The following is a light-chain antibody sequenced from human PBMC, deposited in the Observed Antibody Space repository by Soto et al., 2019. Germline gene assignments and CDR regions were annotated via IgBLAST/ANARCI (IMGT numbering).Light chain of an antibody. Sequence: DIQMTQSPSTLSASVGDRVTITCRASQSTSSYLAWYQQKPGKAPKLLIYQAPSLENGVPSRFSGSGSGTEFSLTISSLQPDDFATYYCQQYSSHSTFGQGTKVDIK. CDR3: QQYSSHST. CDR2: QAP. V-gene: IGKV1-5*03. J-gene: IGKJ1*01. CDR1: QSTSSY.